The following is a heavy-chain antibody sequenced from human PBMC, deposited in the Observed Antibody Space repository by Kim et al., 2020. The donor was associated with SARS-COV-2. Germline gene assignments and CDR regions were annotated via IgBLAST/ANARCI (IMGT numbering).Heavy chain of an antibody. D-gene: IGHD2-2*01. V-gene: IGHV4-34*01. Sequence: SETLSLTCAVYGGSFSGYYWSWIRQPPGKGLEWIGEINHSGSTNYNPSLKSRVTISVDTPKNQFSLKLSSVTAADTAVYYCARGVVVPAAIGERFDPWGQGTLVTVSS. J-gene: IGHJ5*02. CDR3: ARGVVVPAAIGERFDP. CDR2: INHSGST. CDR1: GGSFSGYY.